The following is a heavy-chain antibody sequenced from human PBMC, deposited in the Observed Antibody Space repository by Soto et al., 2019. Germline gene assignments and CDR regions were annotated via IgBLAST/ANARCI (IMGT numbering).Heavy chain of an antibody. J-gene: IGHJ5*02. Sequence: SETLSLTCAVSGGSISSGGYSWSWIRQPPGKGLEWIGYIYHSGSTYYNPSLKSRVTISVDRSKNQFSLKLSSVTAADTAVYYCARVAGGGSCYSDCWFDPWGQGTLVTVSS. V-gene: IGHV4-30-2*01. CDR2: IYHSGST. D-gene: IGHD2-15*01. CDR1: GGSISSGGYS. CDR3: ARVAGGGSCYSDCWFDP.